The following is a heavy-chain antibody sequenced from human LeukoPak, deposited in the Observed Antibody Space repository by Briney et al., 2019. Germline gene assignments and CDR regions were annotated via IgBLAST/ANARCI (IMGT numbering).Heavy chain of an antibody. D-gene: IGHD2-2*01. J-gene: IGHJ4*02. V-gene: IGHV4-34*01. CDR1: GGSFSGYY. CDR3: ARGEDIVVVPAAFHFDY. CDR2: INHSGST. Sequence: PSETLSLTCAVYGGSFSGYYWSWIRQPPGKGLEWIGEINHSGSTNYNPSLKSRVTISVDTSKNQFSLKLSSVTAADTAVYYCARGEDIVVVPAAFHFDYWGQGTLVTVSS.